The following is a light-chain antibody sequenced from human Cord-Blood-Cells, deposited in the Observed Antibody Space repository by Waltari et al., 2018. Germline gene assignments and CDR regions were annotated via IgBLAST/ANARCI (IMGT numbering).Light chain of an antibody. CDR2: WAS. CDR3: QQYYSTPWT. CDR1: QSVLYSSNNKNY. V-gene: IGKV4-1*01. Sequence: DIEMPHSPDSLAVSLGERATINCNSCQSVLYSSNNKNYLAWYQQKPGQPPKLLIYWASSRESGVPDRFSGSGSGTDFTLTISSLQAEDVAVYYCQQYYSTPWTFGQGTKVEIK. J-gene: IGKJ1*01.